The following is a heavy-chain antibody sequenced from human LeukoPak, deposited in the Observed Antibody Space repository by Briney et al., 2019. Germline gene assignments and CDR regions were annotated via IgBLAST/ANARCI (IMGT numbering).Heavy chain of an antibody. CDR2: IIPIFGTA. V-gene: IGHV1-69*05. D-gene: IGHD6-13*01. Sequence: SVKVSCKASGGTFSSYAISWVRQAPGQGLEWMGGIIPIFGTANYAQKFQGRVTITTDESTSTAYMELSSLRSEDTAVYYCARSSRAGPLDAFDIWGQGTMVTVSS. J-gene: IGHJ3*02. CDR3: ARSSRAGPLDAFDI. CDR1: GGTFSSYA.